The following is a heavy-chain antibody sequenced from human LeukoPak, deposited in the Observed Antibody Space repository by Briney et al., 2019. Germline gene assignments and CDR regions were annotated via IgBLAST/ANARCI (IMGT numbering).Heavy chain of an antibody. CDR1: GGSISSGGYY. D-gene: IGHD5-18*01. Sequence: SETLSLTCTVSGGSISSGGYYWSWIRQPPGKGLEWIGYIYHSGSTYCNPSLKSRVTISVDTSKNQFSLKLSSVTAADTAVYYCARVDTAMVTIDYWGQGTLVTVSS. CDR3: ARVDTAMVTIDY. CDR2: IYHSGST. J-gene: IGHJ4*02. V-gene: IGHV4-30-2*05.